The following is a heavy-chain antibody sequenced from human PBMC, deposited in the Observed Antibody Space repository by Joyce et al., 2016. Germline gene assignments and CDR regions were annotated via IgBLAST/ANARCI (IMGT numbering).Heavy chain of an antibody. CDR3: ARGGISYYYAMDV. CDR1: GSTFSSLS. D-gene: IGHD3-16*01. CDR2: ISATSYYI. V-gene: IGHV3-21*01. J-gene: IGHJ6*02. Sequence: QLVESGGGVVKAGGCLRLSCEASGSTFSSLSMSWFRQAPGKGLEWVAAISATSYYIFHAETVRGRFTVSRDNAKKTLYLQMNSLRAEDSAVFYCARGGISYYYAMDVWGQGTTVTVSS.